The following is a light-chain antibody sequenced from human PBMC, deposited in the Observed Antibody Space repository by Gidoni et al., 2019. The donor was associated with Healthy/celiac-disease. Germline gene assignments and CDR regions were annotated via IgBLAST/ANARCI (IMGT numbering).Light chain of an antibody. V-gene: IGKV3-20*01. CDR3: QQYGSSPPWT. CDR1: KSVSSSF. J-gene: IGKJ1*01. Sequence: ETVLTQSPGTLSLSPGERATISCRASKSVSSSFLAWYQQKPGQAPRPLIYGASSRATGIPDRLSGSGSGTDFTLTISRLEPEDFAVYYCQQYGSSPPWTFGQGTKVEIK. CDR2: GAS.